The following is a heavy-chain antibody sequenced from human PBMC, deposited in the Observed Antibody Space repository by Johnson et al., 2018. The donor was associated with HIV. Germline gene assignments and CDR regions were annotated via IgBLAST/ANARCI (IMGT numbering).Heavy chain of an antibody. J-gene: IGHJ3*01. CDR3: ARPQLLADDIFNF. CDR2: IKSDGGST. V-gene: IGHV3-74*01. Sequence: RQAPGKGLVWVSRIKSDGGSTSYADSVKGRFTISRDNAKSTLYLQMNNLRAEDTAVYYCARPQLLADDIFNFWGRGTMVTVSS. D-gene: IGHD6-19*01.